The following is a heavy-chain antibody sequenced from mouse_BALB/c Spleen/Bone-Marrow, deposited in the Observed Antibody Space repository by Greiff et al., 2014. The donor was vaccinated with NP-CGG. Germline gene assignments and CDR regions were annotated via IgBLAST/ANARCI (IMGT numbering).Heavy chain of an antibody. D-gene: IGHD1-1*01. CDR1: GFTFSSFG. CDR3: ARSRFPDYGSSPFDY. CDR2: ISSGSSTI. J-gene: IGHJ2*01. V-gene: IGHV5-17*02. Sequence: VQLKESGGGLVQPGGSRKLSCAASGFTFSSFGMHWVRQAPEKGLEWVAYISSGSSTIYYADTVKGRFTISRDNSKNILFLQMTSLRSEDTAMYYCARSRFPDYGSSPFDYWGQGTTLTVSS.